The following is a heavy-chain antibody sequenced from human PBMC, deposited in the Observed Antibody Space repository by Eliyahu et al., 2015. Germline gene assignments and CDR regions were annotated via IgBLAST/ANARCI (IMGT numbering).Heavy chain of an antibody. CDR1: GFXFSXYS. D-gene: IGHD4-17*01. Sequence: EVQLVESGGGLVKPGGSLRLSCAASGFXFSXYSMNWVRQAPGKGLEWVSSISSSSSYIYYADSVKGRFTISRDNAKNSLYLQMNSLRAEDTAVYYCARDGYGDYDHYYYGMDVWGQGTTVTVSS. CDR2: ISSSSSYI. J-gene: IGHJ6*02. V-gene: IGHV3-21*01. CDR3: ARDGYGDYDHYYYGMDV.